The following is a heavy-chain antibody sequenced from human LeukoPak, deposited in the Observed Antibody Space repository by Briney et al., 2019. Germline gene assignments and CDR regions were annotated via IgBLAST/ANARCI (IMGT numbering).Heavy chain of an antibody. J-gene: IGHJ4*02. CDR3: AKERYCSDGTCSGDFDY. Sequence: PGGSLRLSCVASGFTFSDYGMNWVRQAPGKGLEWVSRISSDGSKTDYAASVKGRFTISRDNSKNTVYLQMNSLSAEDTAFYYCAKERYCSDGTCSGDFDYWGQGTLVTISS. CDR1: GFTFSDYG. V-gene: IGHV3-23*01. CDR2: ISSDGSKT. D-gene: IGHD2-15*01.